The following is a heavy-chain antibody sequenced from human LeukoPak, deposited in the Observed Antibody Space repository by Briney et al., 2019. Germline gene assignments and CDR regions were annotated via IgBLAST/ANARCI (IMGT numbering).Heavy chain of an antibody. CDR1: GITLSITS. V-gene: IGHV3-48*04. Sequence: GGSLRLSCAASGITLSITSMNWVRQAPGKGLEWISYIDKSGNPIYYADSVKGRFTISRDTAKNSLYLQMNSLRAEDTAVYYCADNLSRWGQGTLVTVSS. CDR3: ADNLSR. D-gene: IGHD1-1*01. J-gene: IGHJ4*02. CDR2: IDKSGNPI.